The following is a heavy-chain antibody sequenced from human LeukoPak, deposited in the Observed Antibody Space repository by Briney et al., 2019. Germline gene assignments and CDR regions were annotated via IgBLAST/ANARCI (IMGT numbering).Heavy chain of an antibody. J-gene: IGHJ4*02. CDR2: IIPIFGTA. D-gene: IGHD3-22*01. CDR3: ARDPKYYYDSSGYYFHY. V-gene: IGHV1-69*13. CDR1: GGTFSSYA. Sequence: SVKVSCKASGGTFSSYAISWVRQAPGQGLEWMGGIIPIFGTANYAQKFQGRVTITADESTSTAYMELSSLRSEDTAVYYCARDPKYYYDSSGYYFHYWGQGTLVTVSS.